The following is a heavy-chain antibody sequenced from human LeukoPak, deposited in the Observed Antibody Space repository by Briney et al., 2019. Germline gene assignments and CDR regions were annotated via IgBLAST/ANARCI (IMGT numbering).Heavy chain of an antibody. CDR3: ARTRSYYYGMDV. V-gene: IGHV1-18*01. CDR2: ISAYNGNT. D-gene: IGHD5-24*01. Sequence: ASVKVSCKASGYTFTSYGISWVRQAPGQGLERMGWISAYNGNTNYAQKLQGRFTISRDNSKNTLYLQMNSLRAEDTAVYYCARTRSYYYGMDVWGQGTTVTVSS. J-gene: IGHJ6*02. CDR1: GYTFTSYG.